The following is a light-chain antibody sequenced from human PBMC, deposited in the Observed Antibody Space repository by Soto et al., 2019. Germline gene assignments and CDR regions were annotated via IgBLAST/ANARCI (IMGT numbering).Light chain of an antibody. Sequence: QSVLTQPPSVSGAPGQTVTISCTGSSSNIGAGYDVHWYRQVAGTVPKVLIYADTNRPSGVPGRFSASKSGASASLTIAVLQAEDDADYFFQSFDSSLRGVLFGGGTKRTVL. V-gene: IGLV1-40*01. CDR1: SSNIGAGYD. CDR3: QSFDSSLRGVL. J-gene: IGLJ2*01. CDR2: ADT.